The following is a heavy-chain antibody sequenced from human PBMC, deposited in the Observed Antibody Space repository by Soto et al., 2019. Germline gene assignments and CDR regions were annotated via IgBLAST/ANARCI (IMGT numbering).Heavy chain of an antibody. J-gene: IGHJ4*02. CDR3: AKVQGSYFHWYDY. Sequence: PGGSLRLSCAASGFTFSSYAMSWVRQDPGKGPEWVSAISGSGGSTYYADSVKGRFTISRDNSKNTLYLQMNSLRAEDTAVYYCAKVQGSYFHWYDYWGQGTLVTVSS. V-gene: IGHV3-23*01. CDR2: ISGSGGST. D-gene: IGHD3-10*01. CDR1: GFTFSSYA.